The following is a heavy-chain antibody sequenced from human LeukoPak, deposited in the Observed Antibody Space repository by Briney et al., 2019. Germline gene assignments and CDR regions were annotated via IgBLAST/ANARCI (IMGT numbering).Heavy chain of an antibody. V-gene: IGHV4-31*02. J-gene: IGHJ5*02. D-gene: IGHD3-22*01. Sequence: LRLSCAASGFTFSSYAMSWIRQHPGKGLEWIGYIYYSGSTYYNPSLKSRVTISVDTSKNQFSLKLSSVTAADTAVYYCARAGYYDSSGGPFDPWGQGTLVTVSS. CDR1: GFTFSSYA. CDR2: IYYSGST. CDR3: ARAGYYDSSGGPFDP.